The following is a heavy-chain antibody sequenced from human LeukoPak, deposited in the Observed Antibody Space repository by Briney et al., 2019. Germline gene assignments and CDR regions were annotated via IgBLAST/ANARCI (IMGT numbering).Heavy chain of an antibody. J-gene: IGHJ4*02. Sequence: PGGSLRLSCAASGFNLSSYSMHWVRQAPGKGLEYVSAISSYGGSTYYANSVNDRFTISRDNSKNTVYLQMGSLRTQNMAVYYCGRISRSRGYDYSGQGTLVTVYS. D-gene: IGHD6-6*01. V-gene: IGHV3-64*01. CDR2: ISSYGGST. CDR1: GFNLSSYS. CDR3: GRISRSRGYDY.